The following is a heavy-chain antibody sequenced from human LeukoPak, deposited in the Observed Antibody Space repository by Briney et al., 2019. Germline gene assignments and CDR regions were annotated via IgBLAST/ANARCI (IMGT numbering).Heavy chain of an antibody. CDR3: ARDMPGRDCSGGSCYGYGLDV. J-gene: IGHJ6*02. Sequence: GGSLRLSCAASGFTFRSYSMTWVRQAPGKGLEWVCSITSSSSFIYHAESVKGRFTISRDNAKNSLYLQMNSLRAEDTAVYYCARDMPGRDCSGGSCYGYGLDVWGQGTTVTVSS. V-gene: IGHV3-21*01. D-gene: IGHD2-15*01. CDR2: ITSSSSFI. CDR1: GFTFRSYS.